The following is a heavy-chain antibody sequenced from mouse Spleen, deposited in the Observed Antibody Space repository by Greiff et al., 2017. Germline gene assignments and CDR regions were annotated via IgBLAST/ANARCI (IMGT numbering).Heavy chain of an antibody. D-gene: IGHD1-3*01. Sequence: VQLQQSGAELVRPGASVTLSCKASGYTFTDYEMHWVKQTPVHGLEWIGAIDPETGGTAYNQKFKGKATLTADKSSSTAYMELRSLTSEDSAVYYCTSDNYYYAMDYWGQGTSVTVSS. V-gene: IGHV1-15*01. CDR2: IDPETGGT. CDR3: TSDNYYYAMDY. J-gene: IGHJ4*01. CDR1: GYTFTDYE.